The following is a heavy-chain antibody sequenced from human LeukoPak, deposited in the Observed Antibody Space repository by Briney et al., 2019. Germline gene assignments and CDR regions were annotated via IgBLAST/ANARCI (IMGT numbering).Heavy chain of an antibody. CDR1: GGSISSYS. CDR3: ASWASYDPY. J-gene: IGHJ4*02. D-gene: IGHD3-16*01. Sequence: SETLSLTCTVSGGSISSYSWSWIRQPAGKGLEWIGEIYHSGSTNYNPSLKSRVTISVDKSKNQFSLKLSSVAAADTAVYYCASWASYDPYWGQGTLVTVSS. CDR2: IYHSGST. V-gene: IGHV4-59*12.